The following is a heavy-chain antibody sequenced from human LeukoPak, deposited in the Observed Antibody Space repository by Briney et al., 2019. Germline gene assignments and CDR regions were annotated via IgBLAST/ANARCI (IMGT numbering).Heavy chain of an antibody. CDR2: ISGSGGST. CDR3: AKGLPYYYDSSGYYPFDY. CDR1: GFTFSSYA. J-gene: IGHJ4*02. V-gene: IGHV3-23*01. D-gene: IGHD3-22*01. Sequence: PGGSLRLSCAASGFTFSSYAMSWVRQAPGKGLEWVSAISGSGGSTYYADSVEGRFTISRDNSKNTLYLQMNSLRAEDTAVYYCAKGLPYYYDSSGYYPFDYWGQGTLVTVSS.